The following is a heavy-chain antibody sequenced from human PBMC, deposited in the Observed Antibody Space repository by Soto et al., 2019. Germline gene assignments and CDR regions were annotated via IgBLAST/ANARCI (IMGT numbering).Heavy chain of an antibody. D-gene: IGHD6-13*01. CDR3: ARVRPTKSIAAAGNSDY. CDR1: GFTFSSYG. V-gene: IGHV3-33*01. Sequence: GGSLRLSCAASGFTFSSYGMHWVRQAPGKGLEWVAVIWYDGSNKYYADSVKGRFTVSRDNSKNTLYLQMNSLRAVDTAVYYCARVRPTKSIAAAGNSDYWGQGTLVTVSS. CDR2: IWYDGSNK. J-gene: IGHJ4*02.